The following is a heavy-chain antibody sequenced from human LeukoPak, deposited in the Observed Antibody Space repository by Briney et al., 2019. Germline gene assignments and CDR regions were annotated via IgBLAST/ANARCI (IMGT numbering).Heavy chain of an antibody. CDR1: GGSISSSSYY. J-gene: IGHJ6*03. CDR3: ARWSGQWLVDSEVSSGYYYYMDV. D-gene: IGHD6-19*01. V-gene: IGHV4-39*07. CDR2: MYYSGDT. Sequence: SETLSLTCTVSGGSISSSSYYWGWIRQPPGKGLEWIGSMYYSGDTYYNPSLKSRVTISVDTSKNHFSLKLTSVTAADTAVYYCARWSGQWLVDSEVSSGYYYYMDVWGKGTTVTVSS.